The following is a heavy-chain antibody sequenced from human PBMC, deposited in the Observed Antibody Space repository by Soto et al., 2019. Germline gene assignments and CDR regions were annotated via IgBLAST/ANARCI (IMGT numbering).Heavy chain of an antibody. CDR2: INAGNGNT. CDR3: ARVINLYCSSTSCLHFDY. V-gene: IGHV1-3*01. D-gene: IGHD2-2*01. J-gene: IGHJ4*02. Sequence: QVQLVQSGAEVKKPGASVKVSCKASGYTFTSYAMHWVRQAPGQRLEWMGWINAGNGNTKYSQKFQGRVTITRDTSASTAYMELSSLRSEDTAVYYCARVINLYCSSTSCLHFDYWGQGTLVTVSS. CDR1: GYTFTSYA.